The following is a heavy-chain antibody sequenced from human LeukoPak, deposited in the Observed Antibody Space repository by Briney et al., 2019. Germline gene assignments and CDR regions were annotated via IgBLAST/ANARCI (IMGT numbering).Heavy chain of an antibody. J-gene: IGHJ1*01. CDR1: GFTFSSYA. D-gene: IGHD3-22*01. CDR2: ISGSGGST. V-gene: IGHV3-23*01. Sequence: GGSLRLSCAASGFTFSSYAMSWVRQAPGKGLEWGSAISGSGGSTYYADSVKGRFTISRDNSKNTLFLQMNSLRAEDTAVYYCAKDRGKNYYDSSAEYFQHWGQGTLVTVSS. CDR3: AKDRGKNYYDSSAEYFQH.